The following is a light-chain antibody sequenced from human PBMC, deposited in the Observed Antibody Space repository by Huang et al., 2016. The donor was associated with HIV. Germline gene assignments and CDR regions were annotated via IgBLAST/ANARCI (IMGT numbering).Light chain of an antibody. J-gene: IGKJ2*01. V-gene: IGKV2-40*01. CDR2: TLS. CDR1: QSLFHGDDGDIH. CDR3: MQRLQFPYT. Sequence: DIVMTQTPLFLSVTPGEPASISCNASQSLFHGDDGDIHLDWYVQKPGHSPHLLIYTLSFRASGVPDRFIGDGAGSDFTLKITRVEAEDAGVYYCMQRLQFPYTFGQGTK.